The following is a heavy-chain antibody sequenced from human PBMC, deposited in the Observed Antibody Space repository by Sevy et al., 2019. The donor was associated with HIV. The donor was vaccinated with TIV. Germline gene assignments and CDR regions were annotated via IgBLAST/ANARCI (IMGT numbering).Heavy chain of an antibody. CDR1: EFTFSNYA. J-gene: IGHJ3*02. CDR3: AYIPAAGTGGSAFDI. CDR2: ISGSGIRI. V-gene: IGHV3-23*01. Sequence: GGSLRLSCAASEFTFSNYAMSWVRQAPGKGLEWVSGISGSGIRIYYADSVKGRFTISRDNSKNTLYLQMSSLRGEDTAVYYCAYIPAAGTGGSAFDIWGQGTMVTVSS. D-gene: IGHD6-13*01.